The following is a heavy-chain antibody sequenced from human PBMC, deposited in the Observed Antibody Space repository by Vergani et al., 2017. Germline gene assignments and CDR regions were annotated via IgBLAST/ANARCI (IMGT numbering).Heavy chain of an antibody. CDR3: ARGEWDIVVVVASGCFDY. V-gene: IGHV3-23*01. CDR2: ISGSGGST. CDR1: GFTFSSYA. D-gene: IGHD2-15*01. Sequence: EVQLLESGGGLVQPGGSLRLSCAASGFTFSSYAMSWVRQAPGKGLEWVSAISGSGGSTYYADSVKGRFTISRDNSKNTLYLQMNSLRAEDTAVYYCARGEWDIVVVVASGCFDYWGQGTLVTVSS. J-gene: IGHJ4*02.